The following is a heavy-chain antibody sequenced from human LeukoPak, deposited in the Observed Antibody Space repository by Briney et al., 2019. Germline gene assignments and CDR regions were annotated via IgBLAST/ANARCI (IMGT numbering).Heavy chain of an antibody. CDR1: GGSISSSNW. D-gene: IGHD2-2*01. Sequence: SETLSLTCAVSGGSISSSNWWSWVRQPPGKGLEWIGEIYHSGSTNYNPSLKSRVTISVDTSKNQFSLKLSSVTAADTAVYFCAKSPRVVGSFDYWGQGTLVTVSS. CDR2: IYHSGST. J-gene: IGHJ4*02. V-gene: IGHV4-4*02. CDR3: AKSPRVVGSFDY.